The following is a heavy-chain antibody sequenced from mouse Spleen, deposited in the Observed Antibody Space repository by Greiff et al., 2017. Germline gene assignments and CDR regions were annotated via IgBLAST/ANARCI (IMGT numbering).Heavy chain of an antibody. CDR1: GFSFTGYG. CDR2: IWAGGST. J-gene: IGHJ1*01. CDR3: ARDDDGYNTWYFDF. D-gene: IGHD2-3*01. V-gene: IGHV2-9*02. Sequence: VQVVESGPGLVAPSACLSITCTASGFSFTGYGVHWVRQRPGKGLEWLGVIWAGGSTNYYSALLTGLSISKDNPKSQVLLKMNSLQTDDTAMYYCARDDDGYNTWYFDFWGAGTTVTVSS.